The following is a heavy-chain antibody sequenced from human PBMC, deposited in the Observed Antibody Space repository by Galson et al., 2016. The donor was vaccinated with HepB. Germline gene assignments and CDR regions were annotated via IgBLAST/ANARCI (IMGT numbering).Heavy chain of an antibody. CDR1: GGSIDTSNW. V-gene: IGHV4-4*02. CDR2: IYHSGIT. J-gene: IGHJ5*02. CDR3: ARQLNYYDSSGYFRNWFDP. Sequence: SETLSLTCAVSGGSIDTSNWWSWVRQPPGKGLEWIGEIYHSGITNYNPSLKSRVTISVDKSKNQFSLKLRSVTAADTTVYFCARQLNYYDSSGYFRNWFDPWGQGTLVTVSS. D-gene: IGHD3-22*01.